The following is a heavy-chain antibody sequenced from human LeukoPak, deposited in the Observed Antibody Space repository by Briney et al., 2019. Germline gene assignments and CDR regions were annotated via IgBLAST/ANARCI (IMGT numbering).Heavy chain of an antibody. D-gene: IGHD3-22*01. V-gene: IGHV3-21*01. CDR1: GFTFSTYT. CDR3: ATTHHYYDSSGFYYSSDAFDI. CDR2: ISSTSGYT. J-gene: IGHJ3*02. Sequence: GGSLRLSCAAFGFTFSTYTMNWVRQAPGKGLEWVSSISSTSGYTYYADSVKSRFTNSRDNAKRSLELHMSSLRVEDTAVYYCATTHHYYDSSGFYYSSDAFDIWGQGTLVTVSS.